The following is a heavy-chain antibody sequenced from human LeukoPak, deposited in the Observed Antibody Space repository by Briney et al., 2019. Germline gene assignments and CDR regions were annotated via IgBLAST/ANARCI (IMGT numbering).Heavy chain of an antibody. J-gene: IGHJ3*02. CDR1: GFTFSSYA. D-gene: IGHD1-26*01. CDR3: AKDLGGVGRRGAFDI. Sequence: QPGASLRLSCAASGFTFSSYAMSWVRHAPGKGLEWVSAISGSGGSTYYADSVKGRFTISRDNSKNTLYLQMNSLRAEDTAVYYCAKDLGGVGRRGAFDIWGQGTMVTVSS. V-gene: IGHV3-23*01. CDR2: ISGSGGST.